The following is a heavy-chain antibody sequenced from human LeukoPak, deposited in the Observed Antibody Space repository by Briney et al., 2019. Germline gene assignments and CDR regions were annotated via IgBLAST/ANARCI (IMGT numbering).Heavy chain of an antibody. CDR1: GFTYNSHA. D-gene: IGHD1-26*01. CDR3: ARAGGSYYPYYYYGMDV. CDR2: IWYDGSNK. J-gene: IGHJ6*02. Sequence: GRSLRLSCAASGFTYNSHAMRWVRQAPGKGLEWVAVIWYDGSNKYYADSVKGRFTISRDNSKNTLYLQMNSLRAEDTAVYYCARAGGSYYPYYYYGMDVWGQGTAVTVSS. V-gene: IGHV3-33*01.